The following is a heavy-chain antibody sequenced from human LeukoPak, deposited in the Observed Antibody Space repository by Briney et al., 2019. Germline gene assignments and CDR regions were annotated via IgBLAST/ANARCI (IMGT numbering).Heavy chain of an antibody. J-gene: IGHJ6*03. Sequence: SVKVSCTASGGTFSSYAISWVRQAPGQGLEWMGGIIPIFGTANYAQKFQGRVTITTDESTSTAYMELSSLRSEDTAVYYCARQYSGYYYYYMDVWGKGTTVTVSS. D-gene: IGHD5-12*01. CDR3: ARQYSGYYYYYMDV. CDR2: IIPIFGTA. V-gene: IGHV1-69*05. CDR1: GGTFSSYA.